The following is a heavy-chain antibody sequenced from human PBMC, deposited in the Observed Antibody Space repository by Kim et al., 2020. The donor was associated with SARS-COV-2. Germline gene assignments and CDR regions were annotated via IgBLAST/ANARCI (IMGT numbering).Heavy chain of an antibody. CDR2: ISYDGSNK. CDR3: AKVYYGSGSYLASPRYYYGMDV. CDR1: GFTFSSYG. Sequence: GGSLRLSCAASGFTFSSYGMHWVRQAPGKGLEWVAVISYDGSNKYYADSVKGRFTISRDNSKNTLYLQMNSLRAEDTAVYYCAKVYYGSGSYLASPRYYYGMDVWGQGTTVTVSS. D-gene: IGHD3-10*01. V-gene: IGHV3-30*18. J-gene: IGHJ6*02.